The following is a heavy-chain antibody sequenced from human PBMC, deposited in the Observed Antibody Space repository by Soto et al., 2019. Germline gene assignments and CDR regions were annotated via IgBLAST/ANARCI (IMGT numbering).Heavy chain of an antibody. J-gene: IGHJ4*02. Sequence: QVQLQESGPGLVKPSQTLSLTCTVSGGSISNGDYYWSWIRQPPGKGLEWIGNIYYSGTTYYNPSLQSRVTISVDTAKYQFCLMLSSVTAADADVYYCARALEYDYWGQGTLVTVSS. CDR3: ARALEYDY. CDR2: IYYSGTT. V-gene: IGHV4-30-4*01. CDR1: GGSISNGDYY.